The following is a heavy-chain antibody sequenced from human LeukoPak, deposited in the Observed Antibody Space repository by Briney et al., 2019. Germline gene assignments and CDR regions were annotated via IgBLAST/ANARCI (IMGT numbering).Heavy chain of an antibody. CDR2: LSVSGSNT. CDR3: ASGYCGSTNCRRDY. Sequence: PGGSLRLSCAASGFTFSNYAMNWVRQAPGKGLDWVSGLSVSGSNTYYADSVKGRFTISRDDSKNTVYLQMNSLRAEDTAVYYCASGYCGSTNCRRDYWGQGTLVTVSS. D-gene: IGHD2-2*03. CDR1: GFTFSNYA. V-gene: IGHV3-23*01. J-gene: IGHJ4*02.